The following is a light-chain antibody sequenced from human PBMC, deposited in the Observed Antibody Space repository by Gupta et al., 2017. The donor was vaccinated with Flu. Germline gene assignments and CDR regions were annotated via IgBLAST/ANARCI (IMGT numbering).Light chain of an antibody. V-gene: IGKV3-15*01. CDR1: QSVSSH. CDR2: GAS. Sequence: TLSVSPGERATLSCRASQSVSSHLAWYQQKPGQAPRLLISGASTRATGIPSRFSGSGSWTEFTLTITSLQYEDFAVYYCQQDDNWPPYSFGQGTKLEI. CDR3: QQDDNWPPYS. J-gene: IGKJ2*03.